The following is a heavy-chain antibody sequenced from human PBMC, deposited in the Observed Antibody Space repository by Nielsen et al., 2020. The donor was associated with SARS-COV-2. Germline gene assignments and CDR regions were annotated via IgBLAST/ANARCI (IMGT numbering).Heavy chain of an antibody. CDR1: GGTFSSYA. J-gene: IGHJ6*02. D-gene: IGHD1-26*01. Sequence: SVKVSCKASGGTFSSYAISWVRQAPGQGLEWMGGIIPIFGTANYAQKFQGRVTITADKSTSTAYMELSSLRSEDTAVYYCAKGSPEVGAPHYYGMDVWGQGTTVTVSS. CDR2: IIPIFGTA. V-gene: IGHV1-69*06. CDR3: AKGSPEVGAPHYYGMDV.